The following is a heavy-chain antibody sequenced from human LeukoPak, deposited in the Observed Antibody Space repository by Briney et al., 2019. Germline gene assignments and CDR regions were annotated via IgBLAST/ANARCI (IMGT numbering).Heavy chain of an antibody. Sequence: SQTLSLTCAISGDSVSSNSAAWNWIRQSPSRDLEWLGRTYYRSKWYNDYAVSVKSRITINPDTSKNQFSLQLNSVTPEDTTVYYCARDQGGSSGYYYGYYFDYWGQGTLVTVSS. CDR1: GDSVSSNSAA. D-gene: IGHD3-22*01. V-gene: IGHV6-1*01. CDR2: TYYRSKWYN. J-gene: IGHJ4*02. CDR3: ARDQGGSSGYYYGYYFDY.